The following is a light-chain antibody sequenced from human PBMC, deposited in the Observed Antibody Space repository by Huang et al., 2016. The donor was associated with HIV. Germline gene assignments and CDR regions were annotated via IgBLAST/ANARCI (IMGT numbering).Light chain of an antibody. CDR2: SAS. Sequence: IQMTQSLTSQSASSEDRVSIACRASQNINTYLNWYQQKPGKAPKLLVSSASTQHRGMPSRFSVRGSVTDFPLTIRGLQLADFATYCCQQSYSALSSFGPGTRLKIK. V-gene: IGKV1-39*01. CDR3: QQSYSALSS. CDR1: QNINTY. J-gene: IGKJ5*01.